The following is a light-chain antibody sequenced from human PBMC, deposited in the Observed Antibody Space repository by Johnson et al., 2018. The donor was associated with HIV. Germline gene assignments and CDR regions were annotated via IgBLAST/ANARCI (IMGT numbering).Light chain of an antibody. CDR2: DNN. Sequence: QPVLTQPPSVSAAPGQKVTISCSGSSSNIGNNYVSWYQQVPGTAPKLLIYDNNRRPSGIPDRFSGSKSGTSATLGITGLQTGDEADYYCGTWDSSLSVFYVFGTGTKVTGL. V-gene: IGLV1-51*01. J-gene: IGLJ1*01. CDR1: SSNIGNNY. CDR3: GTWDSSLSVFYV.